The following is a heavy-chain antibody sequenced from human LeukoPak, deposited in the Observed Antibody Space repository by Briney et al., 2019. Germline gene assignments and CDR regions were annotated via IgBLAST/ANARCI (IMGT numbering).Heavy chain of an antibody. D-gene: IGHD2-15*01. CDR1: GFTFSSYW. V-gene: IGHV3-74*01. CDR3: ARGIRSNHGGTYYPYHFDY. CDR2: INSDGSST. Sequence: RGSLRLSCAASGFTFSSYWMHWVRQAPGKGLVWVSRINSDGSSTSYADSVKGRFTISRDTSRNTVYLQMNSLTAEDTAIYYCARGIRSNHGGTYYPYHFDYWGQGTLVTVSS. J-gene: IGHJ4*02.